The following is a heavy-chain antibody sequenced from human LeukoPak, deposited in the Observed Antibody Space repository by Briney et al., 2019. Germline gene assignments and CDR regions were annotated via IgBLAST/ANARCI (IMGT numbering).Heavy chain of an antibody. J-gene: IGHJ4*02. D-gene: IGHD4-17*01. CDR2: IKEDGSEK. CDR1: GFTFRNYW. Sequence: GGSLRLSCAASGFTFRNYWMRWVRQAPGKGLEWVANIKEDGSEKYYVDSVKGRFTISRDNAKNSLYLQMNSLRAEDTAIYYCARPMYGGYQVDYWGQGTLVTVSS. CDR3: ARPMYGGYQVDY. V-gene: IGHV3-7*01.